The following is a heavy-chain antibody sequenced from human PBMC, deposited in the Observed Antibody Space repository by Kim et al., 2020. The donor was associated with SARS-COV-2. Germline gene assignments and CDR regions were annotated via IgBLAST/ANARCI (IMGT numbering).Heavy chain of an antibody. D-gene: IGHD6-13*01. V-gene: IGHV3-7*01. CDR1: GFTFSSYW. J-gene: IGHJ4*02. Sequence: GGSLRLSCAASGFTFSSYWMSWVRQAPGKGLEWVANIKQDGSEKYYVDSVKGRFTISRDNAKNSLYLQMNSLRAEDTAVYYCARDDLGGSWYMKTFDYWGQGTLVTVSS. CDR2: IKQDGSEK. CDR3: ARDDLGGSWYMKTFDY.